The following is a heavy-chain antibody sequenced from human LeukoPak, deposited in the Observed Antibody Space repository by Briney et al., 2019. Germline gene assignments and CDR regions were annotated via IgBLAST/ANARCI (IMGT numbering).Heavy chain of an antibody. J-gene: IGHJ4*02. CDR3: ARTYYDFWSGYAGAYYFDY. CDR2: IYHSGST. V-gene: IGHV4-38-2*01. D-gene: IGHD3-3*01. Sequence: SETLSLTCAVYGGSFSGYYWGWIRQPPGKGLEWIGSIYHSGSTYYNPSLKSRVTISVDTSKNQFSLKLSSVTAADTAVYYCARTYYDFWSGYAGAYYFDYWGQGTLVTVSS. CDR1: GGSFSGYY.